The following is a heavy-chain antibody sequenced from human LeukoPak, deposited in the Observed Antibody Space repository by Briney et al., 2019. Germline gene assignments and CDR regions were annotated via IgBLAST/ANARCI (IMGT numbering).Heavy chain of an antibody. D-gene: IGHD3-10*01. J-gene: IGHJ4*02. CDR3: ANFGSGRHRDY. Sequence: QSWGSLRLSCAASGFTFSTYAMHWVRQAPGKGLEWVAVVSYDGNNKFYADSVRGRFTISRDNSRNTLYLQMNSLRAEDTAVYYCANFGSGRHRDYWGQGTLVTVSS. CDR1: GFTFSTYA. V-gene: IGHV3-30*04. CDR2: VSYDGNNK.